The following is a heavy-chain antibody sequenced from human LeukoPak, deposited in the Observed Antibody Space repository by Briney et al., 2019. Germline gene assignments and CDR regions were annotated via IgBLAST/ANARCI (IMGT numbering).Heavy chain of an antibody. D-gene: IGHD2-21*02. CDR2: ISGSGGST. Sequence: GGSLRLSCAASGFTFSSYGMSWVRQAPGKGLEWVSAISGSGGSTYYADSVKGRFTISRDNSKNTLYLQMNSLRAEDTAVYYCASSAYCGGDCSKYYFDYWGQGTLVTVSS. CDR1: GFTFSSYG. CDR3: ASSAYCGGDCSKYYFDY. V-gene: IGHV3-23*01. J-gene: IGHJ4*02.